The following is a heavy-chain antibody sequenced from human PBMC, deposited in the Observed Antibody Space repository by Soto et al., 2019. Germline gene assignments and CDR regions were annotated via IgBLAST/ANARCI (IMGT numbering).Heavy chain of an antibody. CDR3: TTEYPGIPTPHFDY. D-gene: IGHD2-2*02. J-gene: IGHJ4*02. CDR2: IKSKTDGGTT. CDR1: GFTFSNAW. V-gene: IGHV3-15*01. Sequence: PGGSLRLSCAASGFTFSNAWMSWVRQAPGKGLEWVGRIKSKTDGGTTDYAAPVKGRFTISRDDSKNTLYLQMNSLKTEDTAVYYCTTEYPGIPTPHFDYWGQGTLVTVSS.